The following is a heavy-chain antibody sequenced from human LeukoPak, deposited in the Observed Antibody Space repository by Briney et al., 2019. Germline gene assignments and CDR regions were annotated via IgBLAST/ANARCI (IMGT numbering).Heavy chain of an antibody. CDR3: ASRGEYNWNDRSTDAFDI. V-gene: IGHV3-23*01. CDR2: ISGSGGST. CDR1: GFTFSSYG. J-gene: IGHJ3*02. D-gene: IGHD1-20*01. Sequence: GGSLRLSCAASGFTFSSYGMSWVRQAPGKGLEWVSAISGSGGSTHYADSVKGRFTISRDNSKNTLYLQMNSLRAEDTAVYYCASRGEYNWNDRSTDAFDIWGQGTMVTVSS.